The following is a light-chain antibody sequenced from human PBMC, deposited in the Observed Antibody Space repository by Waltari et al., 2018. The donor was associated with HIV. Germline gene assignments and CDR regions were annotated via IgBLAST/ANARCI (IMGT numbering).Light chain of an antibody. CDR3: CSYAGMYTGV. CDR2: EVS. V-gene: IGLV2-11*01. J-gene: IGLJ3*02. Sequence: QSALTQPRSVSGSPGQSVTISCTGTSSDVGGHYFVSWYQQLPGKAPRRMIYEVSKGSPGVPDRFSGSESGNSAALASSGLQADDEADCYCCSYAGMYTGVFGGGTKLTVL. CDR1: SSDVGGHYF.